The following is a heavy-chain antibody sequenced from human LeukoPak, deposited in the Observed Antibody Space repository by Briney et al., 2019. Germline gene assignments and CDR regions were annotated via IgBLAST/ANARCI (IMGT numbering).Heavy chain of an antibody. CDR3: AREQWLATEAYNWFDP. D-gene: IGHD6-19*01. CDR2: IYTSGST. CDR1: GGSISSGSYY. Sequence: SETLSLTCTVSGGSISSGSYYWSWIRQPAGKGLEWIGRIYTSGSTNYNPSLKSRVTISVDTSKNQFSLKLSSVTAADTAVYYCAREQWLATEAYNWFDPWGQGTLVTVSS. V-gene: IGHV4-61*02. J-gene: IGHJ5*02.